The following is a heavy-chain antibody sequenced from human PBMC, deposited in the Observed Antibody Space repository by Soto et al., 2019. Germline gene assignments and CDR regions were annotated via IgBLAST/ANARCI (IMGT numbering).Heavy chain of an antibody. V-gene: IGHV4-30-4*01. CDR1: GASINSEHYH. J-gene: IGHJ6*02. CDR3: GREDDGGDRDNYGLDV. Sequence: QVQLPESGPGLVRPSQTLSLPCTVSGASINSEHYHWTWIRQAPRQGLEWIGDIDYTGSILYNPSRQIRSTTSVVTSNNLLSLNVSSVSAADTAVYFCGREDDGGDRDNYGLDVWGQGTKVTVSS. CDR2: IDYTGSI. D-gene: IGHD2-21*02.